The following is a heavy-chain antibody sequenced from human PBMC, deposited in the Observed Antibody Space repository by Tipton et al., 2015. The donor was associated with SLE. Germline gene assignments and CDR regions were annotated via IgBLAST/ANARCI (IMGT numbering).Heavy chain of an antibody. CDR3: ARDMRGGLFFDY. CDR1: GGSVSSGSYY. J-gene: IGHJ4*02. Sequence: TLSLTCTVSGGSVSSGSYYWSWIRQPAGKGLEWIGYIYTSGSTNSNPSLKSRVTISVDTSKNQLSLKMTSVTAADTAVYYCARDMRGGLFFDYWGQGTLVTVSS. D-gene: IGHD2-15*01. CDR2: IYTSGST. V-gene: IGHV4-61*09.